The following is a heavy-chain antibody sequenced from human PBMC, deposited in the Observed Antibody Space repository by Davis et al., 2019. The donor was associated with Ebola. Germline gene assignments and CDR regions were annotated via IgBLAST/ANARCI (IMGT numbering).Heavy chain of an antibody. CDR1: GFTFSNYW. D-gene: IGHD2-15*01. CDR2: INRDESGT. CDR3: AIPDCSGANCYSVYIKN. J-gene: IGHJ4*02. V-gene: IGHV3-74*01. Sequence: GESLKISCAASGFTFSNYWMHWVRQAPGKGLVWVSRINRDESGTTYADSVKGRFTISRDNAKNMLYLQMDSLRVEDTAVYYCAIPDCSGANCYSVYIKNWGQGTLVTVSS.